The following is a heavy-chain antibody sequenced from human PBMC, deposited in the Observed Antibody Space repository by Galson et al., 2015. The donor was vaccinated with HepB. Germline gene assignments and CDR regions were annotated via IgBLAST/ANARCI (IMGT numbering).Heavy chain of an antibody. Sequence: SLRLSCAASGFTFSSYWMSWVRQAPGKGLEWVANIKQDGSEKYYVDSVKGRFTISRDNAKNTLYLQMNSLRAEDTAAYYCAKDPGSGWYVIPHYGMDVWGQGTTVTVSS. CDR3: AKDPGSGWYVIPHYGMDV. CDR2: IKQDGSEK. V-gene: IGHV3-7*01. J-gene: IGHJ6*02. D-gene: IGHD6-19*01. CDR1: GFTFSSYW.